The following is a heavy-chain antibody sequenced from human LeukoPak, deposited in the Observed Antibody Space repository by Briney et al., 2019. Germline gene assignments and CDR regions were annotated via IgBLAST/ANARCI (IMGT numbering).Heavy chain of an antibody. CDR1: GFTFSSYW. V-gene: IGHV3-7*01. D-gene: IGHD1-1*01. J-gene: IGHJ4*02. CDR3: KSGGAAPGSFDY. Sequence: PGGSLRLSCAAPGFTFSSYWMSWMRQAPGKGLEWVANIKYDGNEEYYVDSVKGRFTISRDNAKNSLYLQLNSLRVGDTAVYYCKSGGAAPGSFDYWGQGTLVTVSP. CDR2: IKYDGNEE.